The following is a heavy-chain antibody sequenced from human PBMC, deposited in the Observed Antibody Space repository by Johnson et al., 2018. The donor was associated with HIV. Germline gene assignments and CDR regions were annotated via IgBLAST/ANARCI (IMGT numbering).Heavy chain of an antibody. CDR3: ASPLIAAGEGAFDI. J-gene: IGHJ3*02. Sequence: QVQLVESGGGVVQPGRSLRLSCAASGFTFSSYAMHWVRQAPGKGLEWVSVIYSGGSTYYADSVKGRFTISRDNSKNTLYLQMNSLRAEDTAVYYCASPLIAAGEGAFDIWGQGTMVTVSS. CDR2: IYSGGST. V-gene: IGHV3-NL1*01. D-gene: IGHD6-13*01. CDR1: GFTFSSYA.